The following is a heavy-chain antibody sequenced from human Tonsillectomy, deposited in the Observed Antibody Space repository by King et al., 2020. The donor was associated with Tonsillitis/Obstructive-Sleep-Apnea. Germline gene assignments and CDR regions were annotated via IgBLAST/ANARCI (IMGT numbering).Heavy chain of an antibody. D-gene: IGHD3-3*01. Sequence: HITLKESGPTLVKPTQTLTLTCTFSGFSLSTSGVGVGWIRHPPGKALEWLALIYWDDDKCYSPSLKSMPTITKETSKNQVVLPMTNMDPVDTATYYCAHSVIFGVVITVYYFDYWGQGTLVTVSS. J-gene: IGHJ4*02. V-gene: IGHV2-5*02. CDR2: IYWDDDK. CDR1: GFSLSTSGVG. CDR3: AHSVIFGVVITVYYFDY.